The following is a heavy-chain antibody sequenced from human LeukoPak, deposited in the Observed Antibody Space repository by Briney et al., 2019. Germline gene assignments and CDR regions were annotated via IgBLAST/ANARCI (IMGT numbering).Heavy chain of an antibody. V-gene: IGHV3-23*01. D-gene: IGHD1-26*01. CDR2: ISGGGGST. CDR1: GFTFTSYS. Sequence: GGSLRLSCAASGFTFTSYSMNWVRQAPGKGLEWVSTISGGGGSTYYADSVKGRFTISRDNSKNTLYLQVNSLRAEDTAVYYCASLPIGIVGATTKGYWGQGTLVTVSS. CDR3: ASLPIGIVGATTKGY. J-gene: IGHJ4*02.